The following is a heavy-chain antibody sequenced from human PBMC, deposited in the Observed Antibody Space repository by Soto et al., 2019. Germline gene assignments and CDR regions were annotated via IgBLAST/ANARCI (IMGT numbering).Heavy chain of an antibody. D-gene: IGHD1-26*01. V-gene: IGHV2-5*02. J-gene: IGHJ4*02. CDR1: GFSLSTSGVG. CDR2: IYWDDDK. CDR3: AHMEWELESPHFDY. Sequence: QITLKESGPTLVKPTQTLTLTCTFSGFSLSTSGVGVGWIRQPPGKALEWLALIYWDDDKRYSPSLKSRLTTXKXTXXNQVVLTMTNVDLVDTATYYCAHMEWELESPHFDYWGQGTLVTVPS.